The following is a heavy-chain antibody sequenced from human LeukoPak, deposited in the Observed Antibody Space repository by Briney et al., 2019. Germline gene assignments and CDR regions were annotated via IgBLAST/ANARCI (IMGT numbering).Heavy chain of an antibody. D-gene: IGHD3-22*01. J-gene: IGHJ4*02. Sequence: GGSLRLSCAASGFTFSSYGMHWVRQAPGKGLEWVAVISYDGSNKYYADSVKGRFTISRDNSKKTLYLQMNSLRAEDTAVYYCAKDSDDSSGYYYWYFDYWGQGTLVTVSS. CDR2: ISYDGSNK. CDR3: AKDSDDSSGYYYWYFDY. CDR1: GFTFSSYG. V-gene: IGHV3-30*18.